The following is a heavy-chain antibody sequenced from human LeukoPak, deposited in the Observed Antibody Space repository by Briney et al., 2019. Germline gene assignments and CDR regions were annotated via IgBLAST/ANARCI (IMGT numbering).Heavy chain of an antibody. J-gene: IGHJ6*02. V-gene: IGHV3-30*18. CDR3: AKDSRVGGGRSIAALVYYYGMDV. CDR2: ISYDGSNK. Sequence: PGGSLRLSCAASGFTFSSYGMHWVRQAPGKGLEWVAVISYDGSNKYYADSVKGRFTISRDNSKNTLYQQMNSLRAEDTAVYYCAKDSRVGGGRSIAALVYYYGMDVWGQGTTVTVSS. D-gene: IGHD6-6*01. CDR1: GFTFSSYG.